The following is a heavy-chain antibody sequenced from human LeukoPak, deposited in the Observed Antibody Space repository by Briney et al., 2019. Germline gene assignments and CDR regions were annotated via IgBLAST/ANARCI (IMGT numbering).Heavy chain of an antibody. J-gene: IGHJ4*02. D-gene: IGHD3-10*01. V-gene: IGHV4-59*02. CDR1: GGSVSSTY. Sequence: SETLSLTCSVSGGSVSSTYWSWIRQPPGKGLEWIGEVNHSGRTNYNPSLKSRVSISVDRSKKQFSLKLTSVTAADTAVYYCAREAPISDSGNYYKSLGYWGQGALVTVSS. CDR3: AREAPISDSGNYYKSLGY. CDR2: VNHSGRT.